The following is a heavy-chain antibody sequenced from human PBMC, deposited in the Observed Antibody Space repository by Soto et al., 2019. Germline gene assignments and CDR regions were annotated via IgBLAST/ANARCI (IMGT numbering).Heavy chain of an antibody. V-gene: IGHV3-21*01. D-gene: IGHD1-20*01. CDR2: ISSSSSYI. Sequence: LRLSCAASGFTFSSYSMNWVRQAAGKGLEWVSSISSSSSYIYYADSVKGRFTISRDNAKNSLYLQMNGLGAEDTAVYYFARGISGTAKGAFDIWGQGTMVTVS. CDR3: ARGISGTAKGAFDI. J-gene: IGHJ3*02. CDR1: GFTFSSYS.